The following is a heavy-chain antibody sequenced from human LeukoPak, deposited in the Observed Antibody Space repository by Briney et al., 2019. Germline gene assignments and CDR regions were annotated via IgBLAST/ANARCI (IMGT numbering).Heavy chain of an antibody. CDR3: AREEATTVANDY. V-gene: IGHV3-74*01. D-gene: IGHD4-17*01. CDR2: INSDGTT. Sequence: GGSLRLSCAASGFTFSRNWMHWVRHAPGKGLVWVSRINSDGTTNYADSVKGGFTISRDNAKNTLYLQMNSLRAEDTAVYYCAREEATTVANDYWGQGTLVTVSS. J-gene: IGHJ4*02. CDR1: GFTFSRNW.